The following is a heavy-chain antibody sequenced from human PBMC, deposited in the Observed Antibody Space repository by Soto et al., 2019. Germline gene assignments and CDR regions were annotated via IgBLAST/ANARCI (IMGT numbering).Heavy chain of an antibody. J-gene: IGHJ4*02. V-gene: IGHV1-2*02. Sequence: ASVKVSCKASGFNFGGYFLHWVRQAPAQGLEWMGWINPNSGATKDAQKFQGRVTMTWDTSISSAYIELVSLRFDDAAVYYCARAVWGSSQELDNWGQGTRVTVSS. CDR2: INPNSGAT. CDR1: GFNFGGYF. CDR3: ARAVWGSSQELDN. D-gene: IGHD3-16*01.